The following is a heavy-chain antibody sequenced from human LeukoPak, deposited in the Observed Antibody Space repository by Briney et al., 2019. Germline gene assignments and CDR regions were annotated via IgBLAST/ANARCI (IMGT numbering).Heavy chain of an antibody. J-gene: IGHJ4*02. CDR3: AKALAAAVDY. V-gene: IGHV3-30*18. CDR2: ISYDGSNK. D-gene: IGHD6-13*01. Sequence: GRSLRLSCGASGFTFSSYGMHWVRQAPGKGLEWVAVISYDGSNKYYADSVKGRFTISRDNSKNTLYLQMNSLRAEDTAVYYCAKALAAAVDYWGQGTLVTVSS. CDR1: GFTFSSYG.